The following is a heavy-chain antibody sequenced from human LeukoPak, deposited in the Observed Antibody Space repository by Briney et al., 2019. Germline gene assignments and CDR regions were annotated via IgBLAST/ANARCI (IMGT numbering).Heavy chain of an antibody. V-gene: IGHV3-23*01. J-gene: IGHJ4*02. CDR1: GFTFSSYG. D-gene: IGHD3-10*01. CDR3: AKNYYGSGSYYNV. Sequence: GGSLRLSCAASGFTFSSYGMSWVRQAPGKGLEWVSAISGSGGSTYYADSVKGRFTISRDNSKNTLYLQMNSLRAEDTAVYYCAKNYYGSGSYYNVWGQGILVTVSS. CDR2: ISGSGGST.